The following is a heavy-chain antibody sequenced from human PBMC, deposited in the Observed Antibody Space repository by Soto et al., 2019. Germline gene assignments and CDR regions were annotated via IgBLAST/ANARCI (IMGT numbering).Heavy chain of an antibody. J-gene: IGHJ3*02. CDR1: GCTFRSYA. V-gene: IGHV3-23*01. D-gene: IGHD2-2*01. CDR2: ISGSGGST. Sequence: GGSLRLSCADSGCTFRSYAMSLDRQAPGKGLEWVSAISGSGGSTYYADSVKGRFTISRDNSKNTLYLQMNSLRAEDTAVYYCAKDRGIVVVSAAAGDAFDIWGQGTMVTVSS. CDR3: AKDRGIVVVSAAAGDAFDI.